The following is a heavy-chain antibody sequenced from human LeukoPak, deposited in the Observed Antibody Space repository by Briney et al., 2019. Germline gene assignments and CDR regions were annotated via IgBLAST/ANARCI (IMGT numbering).Heavy chain of an antibody. J-gene: IGHJ4*02. V-gene: IGHV3-21*01. CDR1: GFTFSSYS. CDR3: ARASAAAGASDY. Sequence: GGSLRLSCAASGFTFSSYSMNWVRQAPGKGLEWVSSISSSSSYIYYADSVKGRFTISRDNAKNSLYLQMNSLRAEDTAVYYCARASAAAGASDYWGQGTLVTVSS. CDR2: ISSSSSYI. D-gene: IGHD6-13*01.